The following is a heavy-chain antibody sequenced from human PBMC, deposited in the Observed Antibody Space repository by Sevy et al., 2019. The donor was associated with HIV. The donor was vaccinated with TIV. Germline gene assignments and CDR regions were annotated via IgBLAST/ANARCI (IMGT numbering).Heavy chain of an antibody. CDR1: GYTFTGYY. Sequence: ASVKVSCKASGYTFTGYYMHWVRQAPGQGLEWMGRINPNSGGTNYAQKFQGRVTMTRDTSISTADMELSRLRSDDTAVYYCARDTPKYYDSSGYRTYNWFDPWGQGTLVTVSS. D-gene: IGHD3-22*01. CDR2: INPNSGGT. J-gene: IGHJ5*02. V-gene: IGHV1-2*06. CDR3: ARDTPKYYDSSGYRTYNWFDP.